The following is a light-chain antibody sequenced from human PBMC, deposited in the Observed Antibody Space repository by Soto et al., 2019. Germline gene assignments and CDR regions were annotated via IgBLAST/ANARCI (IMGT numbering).Light chain of an antibody. CDR1: NIGSRR. CDR3: QVWDSGSGHRV. J-gene: IGLJ2*01. Sequence: SYELTQPPSVSGAPGRTATITCWGNNIGSRRVHWYQQMSGQAPLLVIYYDRDRPSGIPERFSGSNSGNTATLTINRVEAGDEADYYCQVWDSGSGHRVFGGGTKVTVL. V-gene: IGLV3-21*04. CDR2: YDR.